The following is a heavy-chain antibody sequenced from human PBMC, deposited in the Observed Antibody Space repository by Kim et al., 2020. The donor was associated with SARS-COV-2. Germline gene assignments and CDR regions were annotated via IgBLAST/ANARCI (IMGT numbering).Heavy chain of an antibody. CDR2: IGTAGDP. CDR1: GFTFSSYD. CDR3: ARALSNKKIAAAAKGGYYYYYGMDV. J-gene: IGHJ6*02. Sequence: GGSLRLSCAASGFTFSSYDMHWVRQATGKGLEWVSAIGTAGDPYYPGSVKGRFTISRENAKNSLYLQMNSLRAGDTAVYYCARALSNKKIAAAAKGGYYYYYGMDVWGQGTTVTVSS. V-gene: IGHV3-13*05. D-gene: IGHD6-13*01.